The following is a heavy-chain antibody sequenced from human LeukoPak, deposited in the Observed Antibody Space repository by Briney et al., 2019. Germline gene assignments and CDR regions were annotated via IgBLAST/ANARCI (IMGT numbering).Heavy chain of an antibody. D-gene: IGHD3-10*01. Sequence: SVKVSCKASGGTFSSYAIGSVRQAPGQGLEWMGGIIPIFGTANYAQKFHGRVTITADESTSTAYMELSSLRSEDTAVYYCATYGSGSYYNTSLDYWGQGTLVTVSS. J-gene: IGHJ4*02. CDR2: IIPIFGTA. CDR3: ATYGSGSYYNTSLDY. CDR1: GGTFSSYA. V-gene: IGHV1-69*13.